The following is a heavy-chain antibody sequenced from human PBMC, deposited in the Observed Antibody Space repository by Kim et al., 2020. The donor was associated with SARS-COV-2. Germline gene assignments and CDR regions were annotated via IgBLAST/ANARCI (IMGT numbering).Heavy chain of an antibody. CDR3: AKCSSSSLYYYYGMDV. Sequence: SVKGRFTISRDNSKTTLYLQMSSLRAEDTAVYYCAKCSSSSLYYYYGMDVWGQGTTVTVSS. V-gene: IGHV3-23*01. J-gene: IGHJ6*02. D-gene: IGHD6-13*01.